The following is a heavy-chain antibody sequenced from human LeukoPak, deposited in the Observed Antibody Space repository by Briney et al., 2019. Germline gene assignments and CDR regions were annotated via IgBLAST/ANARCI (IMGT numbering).Heavy chain of an antibody. V-gene: IGHV1-69*06. CDR2: IIPIFGTA. D-gene: IGHD6-19*01. CDR1: GGTFSSYA. Sequence: ASVKVSCKASGGTFSSYAISWVRQAPGQGLEWMGGIIPIFGTANYAQKFQGRVRITADKSTSTAYMELSSLRSEDTAVYYCATSGYSSGWYGYWGQGTLVTVSS. CDR3: ATSGYSSGWYGY. J-gene: IGHJ4*02.